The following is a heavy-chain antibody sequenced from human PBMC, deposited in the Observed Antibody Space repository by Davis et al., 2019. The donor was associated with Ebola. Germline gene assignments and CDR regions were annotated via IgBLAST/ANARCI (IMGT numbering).Heavy chain of an antibody. CDR1: GYTFTGYY. J-gene: IGHJ5*02. CDR2: INPNSGGT. D-gene: IGHD1-1*01. Sequence: AASVKVSCKASGYTFTGYYMHWVRQAPGQGLEWMGWINPNSGGTNYAQKFQGWVTMTRDTSISTAYMELSSLRSEDTAVYYCARESWKARVGWFDPWGQGTLVTVSS. CDR3: ARESWKARVGWFDP. V-gene: IGHV1-2*04.